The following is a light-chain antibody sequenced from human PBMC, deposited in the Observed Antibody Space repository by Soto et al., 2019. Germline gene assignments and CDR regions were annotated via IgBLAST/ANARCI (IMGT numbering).Light chain of an antibody. CDR3: QQYGSSPPYS. J-gene: IGKJ2*01. V-gene: IGKV3-20*01. CDR2: GAS. CDR1: QSVSSSY. Sequence: EIVLTQSPGTLSLSPGERATLSCRASQSVSSSYLAWYQQKPGQAPRLLIYGASSRATGIPDRFSGSGSGTTVTHTISRLEPEDFAVYYCQQYGSSPPYSFGQGTKLDFK.